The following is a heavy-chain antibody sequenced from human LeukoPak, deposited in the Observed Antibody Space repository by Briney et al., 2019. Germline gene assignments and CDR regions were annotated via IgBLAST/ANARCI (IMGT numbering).Heavy chain of an antibody. V-gene: IGHV3-23*01. D-gene: IGHD1-26*01. CDR1: GFTFSSYA. J-gene: IGHJ4*02. Sequence: GGPLRLSCAASGFTFSSYAMSWVRQAPGKGLEWVSAISGNGDSTYYADSVKGRFTISRDNSKNTLYLQMNSLRAEDTAIYYCAKDRSGSHFDYWGQGTLVTVSS. CDR2: ISGNGDST. CDR3: AKDRSGSHFDY.